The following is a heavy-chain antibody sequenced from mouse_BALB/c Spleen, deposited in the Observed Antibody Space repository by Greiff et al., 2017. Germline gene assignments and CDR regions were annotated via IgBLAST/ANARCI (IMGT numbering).Heavy chain of an antibody. V-gene: IGHV1-69*02. J-gene: IGHJ2*01. CDR2: IDPSDSET. D-gene: IGHD1-1*01. Sequence: VQLQQPGAELVKPGAPVKLSCKASGYTFTSYWMNWVKQRPGRGLEWIGRIDPSDSETHYNQKFKDKATLTVDKSSSTAYIQLSSLTSEDSAVYYCARSATVVAPDYWGQGTTLTVSS. CDR1: GYTFTSYW. CDR3: ARSATVVAPDY.